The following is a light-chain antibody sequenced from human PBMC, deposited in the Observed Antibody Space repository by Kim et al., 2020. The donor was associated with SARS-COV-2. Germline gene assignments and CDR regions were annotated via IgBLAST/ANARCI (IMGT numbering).Light chain of an antibody. V-gene: IGKV1-16*02. CDR1: QYISNV. J-gene: IGKJ4*01. Sequence: SASVGDSVTSTCRASQYISNVLALFQQKPGRAPKSLIYSASSLQDGVPSKFSGHRSGTVFILTNGSLQPEDFATYYCQQYHTYPLTFGGETDLEI. CDR2: SAS. CDR3: QQYHTYPLT.